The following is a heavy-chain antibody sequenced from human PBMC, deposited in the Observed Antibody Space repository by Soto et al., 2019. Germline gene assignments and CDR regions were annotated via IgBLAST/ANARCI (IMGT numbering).Heavy chain of an antibody. J-gene: IGHJ4*02. CDR1: GYTFAGYY. CDR3: ARATSSSGFDY. CDR2: INPGGGST. D-gene: IGHD6-6*01. V-gene: IGHV1-46*01. Sequence: QVQLVQSGAEVKKPGASVKVSCKASGYTFAGYYMHWVRQAPGQGLEWVGIINPGGGSTSDAQRFQGRVTMTTDTSTSTVYMELSSLRSDDTAVYYCARATSSSGFDYWGQGTLVNVSS.